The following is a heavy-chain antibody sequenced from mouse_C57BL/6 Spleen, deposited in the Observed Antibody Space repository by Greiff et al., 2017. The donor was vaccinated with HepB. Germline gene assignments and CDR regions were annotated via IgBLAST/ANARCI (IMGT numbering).Heavy chain of an antibody. CDR2: ISYDGSN. D-gene: IGHD2-3*01. CDR3: AGGYYFAWFAY. V-gene: IGHV3-6*01. Sequence: ESGPGLVKPSQSLSLTCSVTGYSITSGYYWNWIRQFPGNKLEWMGYISYDGSNNYNPSLKNRISITRDTSKNQFFLKLNSVTTEDTATYYCAGGYYFAWFAYWGQGTLVTVSA. CDR1: GYSITSGYY. J-gene: IGHJ3*01.